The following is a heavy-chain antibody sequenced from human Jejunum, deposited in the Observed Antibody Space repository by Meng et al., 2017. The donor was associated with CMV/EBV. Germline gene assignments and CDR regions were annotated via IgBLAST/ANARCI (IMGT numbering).Heavy chain of an antibody. Sequence: AASGFSFSSYPMTWVRQAPGKGLEWVSCISTSGGYIHYADSVKGRFTISRDNAKNSLYLQMNSLRAEDTAVYYCASPYDDTGYYSGHWGQGTLVTVSS. CDR2: ISTSGGYI. V-gene: IGHV3-21*01. J-gene: IGHJ4*02. D-gene: IGHD3-22*01. CDR1: GFSFSSYP. CDR3: ASPYDDTGYYSGH.